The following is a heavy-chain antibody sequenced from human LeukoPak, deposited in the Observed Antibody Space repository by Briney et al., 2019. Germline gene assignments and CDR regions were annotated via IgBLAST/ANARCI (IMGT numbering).Heavy chain of an antibody. CDR1: GFTFSDYY. CDR3: ARDASSGWPNYFDY. J-gene: IGHJ4*02. Sequence: KSGGSLRLSCAASGFTFSDYYVSWIRQAPGKGLEWVSYISSSGSTIYYADSVKGRFTIPRDNAKNSLYLQMNSLRAEDTAVYYCARDASSGWPNYFDYWGQGTLVTVSS. D-gene: IGHD6-19*01. CDR2: ISSSGSTI. V-gene: IGHV3-11*01.